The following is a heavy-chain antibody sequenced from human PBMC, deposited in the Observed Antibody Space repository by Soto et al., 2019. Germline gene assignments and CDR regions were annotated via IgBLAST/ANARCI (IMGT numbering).Heavy chain of an antibody. V-gene: IGHV4-34*01. CDR3: ARAPKVSGSAQTRPDF. D-gene: IGHD6-6*01. CDR2: ISPSGTT. Sequence: TSENMCLTCSLYNGSITGYYGSWIRQHPGKGLEWIGEISPSGTTNYSPSLKSRVSISVDTSKNQFSLNLTSLTAADTAVYYCARAPKVSGSAQTRPDFWGQGSLVTVSS. CDR1: NGSITGYY. J-gene: IGHJ4*02.